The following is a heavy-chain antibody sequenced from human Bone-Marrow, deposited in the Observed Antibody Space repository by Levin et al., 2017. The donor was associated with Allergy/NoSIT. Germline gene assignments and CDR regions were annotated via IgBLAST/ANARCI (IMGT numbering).Heavy chain of an antibody. Sequence: GESLKISCAASGFTFSSYAMSWVRQAPGKGLEWVSAISGSGGSTYYADSVKGRFTISRDNSKNTLYLQMNSLRAEDTAVYYCAKTPALLQGNYFDYWGQGTLVTVSS. D-gene: IGHD5-24*01. CDR3: AKTPALLQGNYFDY. CDR2: ISGSGGST. V-gene: IGHV3-23*01. CDR1: GFTFSSYA. J-gene: IGHJ4*02.